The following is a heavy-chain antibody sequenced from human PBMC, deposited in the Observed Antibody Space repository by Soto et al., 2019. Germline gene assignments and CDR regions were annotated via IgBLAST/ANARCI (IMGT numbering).Heavy chain of an antibody. J-gene: IGHJ4*02. CDR1: GFYFEDYT. Sequence: PWGSLRLSCVASGFYFEDYTMHCVRQPPGKGLECVSRISYDGDDTYYADSVRGRFTMSRDNSKNSLFLLMNNLTPEDTAVYYCAKDEAYYFDHWGQGTLVTVSS. V-gene: IGHV3-43*01. CDR3: AKDEAYYFDH. CDR2: ISYDGDDT.